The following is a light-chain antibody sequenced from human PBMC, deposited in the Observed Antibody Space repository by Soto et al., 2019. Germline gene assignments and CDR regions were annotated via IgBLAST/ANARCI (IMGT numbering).Light chain of an antibody. CDR2: DST. V-gene: IGKV3-11*01. Sequence: VLTQSPATLSLSPGERATLSCRASQSIHTSLAWYQQKSGKPPRLVIYDSTLRANGVPDRFGGSRSGTEFTLTISRLEPEDFAVYYCQQRNVWPPITFGQGTRLEIK. CDR1: QSIHTS. J-gene: IGKJ5*01. CDR3: QQRNVWPPIT.